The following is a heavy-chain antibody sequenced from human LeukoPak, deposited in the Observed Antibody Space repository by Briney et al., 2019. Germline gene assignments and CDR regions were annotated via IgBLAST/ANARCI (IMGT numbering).Heavy chain of an antibody. CDR2: IIPILSTA. CDR1: GGTFSSYA. D-gene: IGHD3-3*01. J-gene: IGHJ4*02. CDR3: ARELTGDFWSGYPDY. Sequence: RASVKVSCKASGGTFSSYAISWVRQAPGQGLEWMGGIIPILSTANYAQKFQGRVTITTDESTSTAYMEPSSLRSEDTAVYYCARELTGDFWSGYPDYWGQGTLVTVSS. V-gene: IGHV1-69*05.